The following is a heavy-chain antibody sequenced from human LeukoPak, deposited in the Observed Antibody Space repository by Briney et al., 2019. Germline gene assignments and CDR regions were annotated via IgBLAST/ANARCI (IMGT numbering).Heavy chain of an antibody. V-gene: IGHV3-74*01. J-gene: IGHJ4*02. Sequence: SGGSLRLSCAASGFTFSNYWMHWVRQAPGKGLVWVSRINSDGSSTRYADSVKGRFTISRDNAKNTLYLQMNGLRAEDTAVYYCGRELDWLPTLDYWGQGTLVTVSS. CDR2: INSDGSST. CDR1: GFTFSNYW. D-gene: IGHD3-9*01. CDR3: GRELDWLPTLDY.